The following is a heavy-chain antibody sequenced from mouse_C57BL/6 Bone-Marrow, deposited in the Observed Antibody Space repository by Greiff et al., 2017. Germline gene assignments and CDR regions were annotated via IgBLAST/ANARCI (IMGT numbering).Heavy chain of an antibody. CDR3: ARLWYYGGAY. CDR1: DSEVFPIAY. J-gene: IGHJ3*01. D-gene: IGHD1-1*01. V-gene: IGHV15-2*01. Sequence: VQLQQSGSELRSPGSSVKLSCKDFDSEVFPIAYMSWVRQKPGHGFEWIGGILPSVGRTIYGEKFEDKATLDADTLSNTAYLELNSLTSEDSAIYYCARLWYYGGAYWGQGTLVTVSA. CDR2: ILPSVGRT.